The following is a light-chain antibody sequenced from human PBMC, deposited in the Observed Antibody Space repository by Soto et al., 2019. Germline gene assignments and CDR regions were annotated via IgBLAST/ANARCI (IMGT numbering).Light chain of an antibody. CDR2: GAS. V-gene: IGKV3-20*01. J-gene: IGKJ2*01. CDR3: QHYGSSPRT. Sequence: EIVLTQSPGTLSLSPGERATLSCRASQSVSSSYLAWYQQKPGQAPRLLIYGASSRATVIPDRFSGRGSGTDSTLTISRLEPEDFAVYYCQHYGSSPRTFGQGTKLEIK. CDR1: QSVSSSY.